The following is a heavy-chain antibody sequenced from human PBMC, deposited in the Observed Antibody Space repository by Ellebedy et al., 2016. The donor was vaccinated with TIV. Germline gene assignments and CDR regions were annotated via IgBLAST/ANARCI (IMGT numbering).Heavy chain of an antibody. D-gene: IGHD6-19*01. V-gene: IGHV1-69*05. Sequence: ASVKVSCXASGGTFSIYAISWVRQTHGQGLELMGGFIPLFGKPNYVQKSQGRVTMTRNTSMSTAYMELSSLRSEDTAVYYCARGRTAVAGTANWFDPWGQGTLVTVSS. CDR1: GGTFSIYA. J-gene: IGHJ5*02. CDR2: FIPLFGKP. CDR3: ARGRTAVAGTANWFDP.